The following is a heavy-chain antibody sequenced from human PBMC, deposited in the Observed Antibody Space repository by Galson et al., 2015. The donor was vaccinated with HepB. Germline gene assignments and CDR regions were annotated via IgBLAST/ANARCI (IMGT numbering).Heavy chain of an antibody. Sequence: SVKVSCKASGDTFISYAISWVRQAPGQGLEWMGGIIPIVGKANYAQKFQGRVTITADESTSTAYMELSSLRSEDTAVYYCARDRSLGYSNPDYYGMDVWGQGTPVTVSS. CDR1: GDTFISYA. V-gene: IGHV1-69*13. J-gene: IGHJ6*02. CDR3: ARDRSLGYSNPDYYGMDV. CDR2: IIPIVGKA. D-gene: IGHD4-11*01.